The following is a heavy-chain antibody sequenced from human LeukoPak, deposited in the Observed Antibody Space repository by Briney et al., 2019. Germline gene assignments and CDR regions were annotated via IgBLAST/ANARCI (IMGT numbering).Heavy chain of an antibody. CDR2: IYTSGST. CDR1: GGSISSGSYY. CDR3: ARDTPPDYVGNWFDP. J-gene: IGHJ5*02. Sequence: PSETLSLTCTVSGGSISSGSYYWRWIRQPAGKGLEWIGRIYTSGSTNYNPSLKSRVTISVDTSKNQFSLKLSSVTAADTAVYYCARDTPPDYVGNWFDPWGQGTLVTVSS. V-gene: IGHV4-61*02. D-gene: IGHD4-17*01.